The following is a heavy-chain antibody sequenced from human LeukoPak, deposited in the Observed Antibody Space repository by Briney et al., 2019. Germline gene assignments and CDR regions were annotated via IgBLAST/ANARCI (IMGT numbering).Heavy chain of an antibody. V-gene: IGHV3-48*01. Sequence: GGSLRLSCAASGFTFSSYSMNWFRQAPGKGLEWVSYISSSSSTIYYADSVKGRFTISRDNAKNSLYLQMNSLRAEDTAVYYCATKVVAAIPGYWGQGTLVTVSS. J-gene: IGHJ4*02. CDR1: GFTFSSYS. CDR2: ISSSSSTI. D-gene: IGHD2-15*01. CDR3: ATKVVAAIPGY.